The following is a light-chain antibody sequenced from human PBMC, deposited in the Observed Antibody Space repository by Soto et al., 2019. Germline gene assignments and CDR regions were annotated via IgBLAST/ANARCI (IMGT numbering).Light chain of an antibody. CDR1: QTISSW. Sequence: DIQMTQSPSTLSGSVGDRVTITCRASQTISSWLAWYQQKPGKAPKLLIYKASTLKSGVPSRFSGSGSGTEFTLTTSSLEPEAFAVYYCHQRNNWPLTFGGGTKVEIK. CDR3: HQRNNWPLT. V-gene: IGKV1-5*03. CDR2: KAS. J-gene: IGKJ4*01.